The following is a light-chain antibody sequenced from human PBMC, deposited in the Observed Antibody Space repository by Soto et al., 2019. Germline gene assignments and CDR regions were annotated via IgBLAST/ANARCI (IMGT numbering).Light chain of an antibody. CDR2: KAS. CDR3: QQYNNYPWT. J-gene: IGKJ1*01. CDR1: QNLNNW. V-gene: IGKV1-5*03. Sequence: DIQMTQSPSTLSASVGDRVTITCRASQNLNNWLAWFQQKPGKAPTLLIYKASSLESGVPARFSGSGSGTEFTLTISSLESDDFSTYYCQQYNNYPWTFGQGTKVEMK.